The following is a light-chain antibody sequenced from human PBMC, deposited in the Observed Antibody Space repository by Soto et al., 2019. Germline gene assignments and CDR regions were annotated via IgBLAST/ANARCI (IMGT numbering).Light chain of an antibody. CDR3: DSYTSSRAYV. CDR2: EVS. CDR1: SSDVGGYNY. V-gene: IGLV2-14*01. J-gene: IGLJ1*01. Sequence: QSVLTQPASVSGSPGQSITISCTGTSSDVGGYNYVSWYQQQAGKAPKLIIHEVSNRPSGVSNRFSGSKSDNTASLTISGLQAEDEADYYCDSYTSSRAYVFGIGTKLTVL.